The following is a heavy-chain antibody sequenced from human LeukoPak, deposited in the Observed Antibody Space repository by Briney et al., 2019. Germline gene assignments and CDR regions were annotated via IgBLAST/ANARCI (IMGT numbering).Heavy chain of an antibody. CDR1: GASINSGSNY. CDR2: IYSSGST. Sequence: PSETLSLTCRVSGASINSGSNYWGWIRQPPGKTLEWIGSIYSSGSTYYNPSLKSRVSISVDTSKNQFSLKLSSVTAADTAVYYCARDVQGAYCSSTSCYNWFDPWGQGTLVTVSS. CDR3: ARDVQGAYCSSTSCYNWFDP. D-gene: IGHD2-2*01. J-gene: IGHJ5*02. V-gene: IGHV4-39*07.